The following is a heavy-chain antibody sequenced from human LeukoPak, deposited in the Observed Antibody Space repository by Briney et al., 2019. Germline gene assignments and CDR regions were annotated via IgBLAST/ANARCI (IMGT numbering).Heavy chain of an antibody. CDR3: ARVPWGSSGYYYYY. V-gene: IGHV3-7*03. D-gene: IGHD3-22*01. J-gene: IGHJ4*02. CDR2: IKQDGSEK. Sequence: GGSLRLSCAASGFTFSRYWMSWVRQAPRKGLEWVANIKQDGSEKYYVDSVKGRFTISRDNAKNSLYLQMNSLRAEDTAVYYCARVPWGSSGYYYYYWGQGTLVTVSS. CDR1: GFTFSRYW.